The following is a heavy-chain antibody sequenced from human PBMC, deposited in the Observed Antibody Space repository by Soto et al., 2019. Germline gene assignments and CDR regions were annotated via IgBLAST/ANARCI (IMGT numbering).Heavy chain of an antibody. CDR1: GYTFTSYG. D-gene: IGHD2-2*01. J-gene: IGHJ5*02. V-gene: IGHV1-18*01. Sequence: QVQLVQSGAEVKKPGASVKVSCKASGYTFTSYGISWVRQAPGQGLEWMGWISAYNGNTNYAQKLQGRVTMTTDTSKSTAYMEMRSLRSDDTAVYYCARVGRGLRYQLLMGGWFDPWGQGTLVTVSS. CDR2: ISAYNGNT. CDR3: ARVGRGLRYQLLMGGWFDP.